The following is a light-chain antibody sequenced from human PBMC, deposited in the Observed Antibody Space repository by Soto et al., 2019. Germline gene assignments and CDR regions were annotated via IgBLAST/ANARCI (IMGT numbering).Light chain of an antibody. J-gene: IGKJ2*01. CDR1: QSVSSN. V-gene: IGKV3-15*01. CDR2: GAS. Sequence: EIVMTQSPATLSVSPGERATLSCRASQSVSSNLAWYQQKPGQAPRLLIYGASTSATGIPARFSGSGSGTEFTLTISSLQSGDFAVYYCQQYNNWPYTFGQGTQLEIK. CDR3: QQYNNWPYT.